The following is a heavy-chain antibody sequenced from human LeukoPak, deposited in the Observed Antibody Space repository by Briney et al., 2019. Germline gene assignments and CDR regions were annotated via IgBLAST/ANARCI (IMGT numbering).Heavy chain of an antibody. CDR3: ARVGDDSSGYYYRSFDY. CDR2: ISGSGGST. D-gene: IGHD3-22*01. J-gene: IGHJ4*02. Sequence: GGSLRLSCAASGFTFSTYAMNWVRQAPGKGLEWVSAISGSGGSTYYGNSVKGRFTISRDKSKNTLHLQMNSLRAEDTAVYYCARVGDDSSGYYYRSFDYWGQGTLVTVSS. V-gene: IGHV3-23*01. CDR1: GFTFSTYA.